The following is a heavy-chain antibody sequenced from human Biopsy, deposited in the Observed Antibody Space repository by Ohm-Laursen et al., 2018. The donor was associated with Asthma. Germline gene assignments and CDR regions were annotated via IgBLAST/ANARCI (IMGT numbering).Heavy chain of an antibody. V-gene: IGHV4-31*03. J-gene: IGHJ4*02. CDR1: YGSITSGGYY. Sequence: SQTLSLTCTVSYGSITSGGYYWTWVRQHPGQGLEWIGFIYYSGSTNYNPSLKSRVTISVDTSKNQFSLKLSSVTATDTAVYYCARDFRDSAMDCLDWWGRGTLGAVS. CDR3: ARDFRDSAMDCLDW. D-gene: IGHD5-18*01. CDR2: IYYSGST.